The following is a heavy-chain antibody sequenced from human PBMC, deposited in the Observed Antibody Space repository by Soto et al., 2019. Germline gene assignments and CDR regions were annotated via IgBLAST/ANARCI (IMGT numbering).Heavy chain of an antibody. J-gene: IGHJ4*02. V-gene: IGHV5-51*03. D-gene: IGHD3-3*01. CDR1: GYNFAVYW. Sequence: GECLKISGKGSGYNFAVYWIAWVRQMPGKGLELMGIIYPSDSDTRYRPSFQGQVTISADKSISSAYLQWSSLRASDTAMYYCARGGVSTRTFDYWGQGTPVTVSS. CDR3: ARGGVSTRTFDY. CDR2: IYPSDSDT.